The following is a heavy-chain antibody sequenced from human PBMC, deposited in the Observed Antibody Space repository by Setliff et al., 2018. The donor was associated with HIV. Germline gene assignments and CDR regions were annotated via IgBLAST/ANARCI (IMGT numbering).Heavy chain of an antibody. V-gene: IGHV1-2*02. CDR1: GSTFTGYY. J-gene: IGHJ4*02. D-gene: IGHD3-3*01. CDR3: ARSIVPVASGYYYFEY. CDR2: INPNSGGT. Sequence: VASVKVSCKASGSTFTGYYMHWVRQAPGQGLEWMGWINPNSGGTTYAQKFQGRVTMTRDTSVSTAYMELSRLRSDDTAVYYCARSIVPVASGYYYFEYWGERALVTVTS.